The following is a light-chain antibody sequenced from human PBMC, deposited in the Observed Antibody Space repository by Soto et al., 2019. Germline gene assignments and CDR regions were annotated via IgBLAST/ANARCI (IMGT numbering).Light chain of an antibody. CDR3: SSFAGSNNFPYV. Sequence: QSALTQPASVSGSPGQSITVSCTGISSDVGDSTYVSWYQQHPGKAPKLMIYEINKRPSGVPDRFSGSKSGNTASLTVSGLQAEDEADYYCSSFAGSNNFPYVFGTGTKLTVL. V-gene: IGLV2-8*01. CDR1: SSDVGDSTY. CDR2: EIN. J-gene: IGLJ1*01.